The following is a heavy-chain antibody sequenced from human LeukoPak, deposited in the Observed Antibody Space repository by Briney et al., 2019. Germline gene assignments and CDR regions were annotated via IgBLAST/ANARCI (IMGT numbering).Heavy chain of an antibody. V-gene: IGHV1-46*01. Sequence: ASVKVSCKASGYTFTNYYMHWVRQAPGQGLEWMGIISVSGGRTSYAQKFQGRVTMTRDTSTSTVYMELGSLTSEDTAVYYCARLPSGSSPRTFWGDVFDIWATGQWSPSLQ. CDR3: ARLPSGSSPRTFWGDVFDI. J-gene: IGHJ3*02. CDR2: ISVSGGRT. CDR1: GYTFTNYY. D-gene: IGHD1-26*01.